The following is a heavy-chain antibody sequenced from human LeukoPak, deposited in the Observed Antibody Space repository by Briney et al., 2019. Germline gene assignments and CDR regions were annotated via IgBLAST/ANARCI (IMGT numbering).Heavy chain of an antibody. V-gene: IGHV1-2*02. CDR3: ARDKDDYGDYRFDH. J-gene: IGHJ4*02. Sequence: ASVKVSCKASGYTFTGYYMHWVRQAPGQGLEWMGWINPNSGGTNYAQKFQGRVTMTRDTSISTAYMELSRLRSDDTAVYYCARDKDDYGDYRFDHWGQGTLVTVSS. CDR1: GYTFTGYY. D-gene: IGHD4-17*01. CDR2: INPNSGGT.